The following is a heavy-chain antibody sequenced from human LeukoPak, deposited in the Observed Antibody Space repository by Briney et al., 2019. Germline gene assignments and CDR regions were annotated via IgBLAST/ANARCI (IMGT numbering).Heavy chain of an antibody. CDR3: ARAFREYYYGSGSSGPYYYYYMDV. CDR1: GGSFSGYY. CDR2: INHSGST. J-gene: IGHJ6*03. D-gene: IGHD3-10*01. Sequence: PSETLSLTCAVYGGSFSGYYWSWIRQPPGKGLEWIGEINHSGSTNYNPSLKSRVTISVDTSKNQFSLKLSSVTAADTAVYYCARAFREYYYGSGSSGPYYYYYMDVWGKGTTVTVSS. V-gene: IGHV4-34*01.